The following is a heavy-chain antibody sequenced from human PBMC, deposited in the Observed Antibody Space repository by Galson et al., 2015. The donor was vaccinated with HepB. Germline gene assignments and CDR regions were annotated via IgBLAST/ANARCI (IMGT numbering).Heavy chain of an antibody. Sequence: SVKVSCKVSGYTLTELSMHWVRQAPGKGLEWMGGFDPEDGETIYAQKFQGRVTMTEDTSTDTAYMELSSLRSEDTAVYYCATVLVQLAPNYYDSSGYGLGYWGQGTLVTVSS. J-gene: IGHJ4*02. V-gene: IGHV1-24*01. CDR2: FDPEDGET. CDR1: GYTLTELS. D-gene: IGHD3-22*01. CDR3: ATVLVQLAPNYYDSSGYGLGY.